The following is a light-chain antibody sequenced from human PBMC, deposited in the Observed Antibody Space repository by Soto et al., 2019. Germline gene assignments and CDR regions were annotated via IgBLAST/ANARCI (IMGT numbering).Light chain of an antibody. CDR2: AVT. CDR3: SSYTSSSTLL. J-gene: IGLJ2*01. CDR1: SSDVGGYNH. Sequence: QSALTQPASVSGSPGQSMTISCTGTSSDVGGYNHVSWYQQYPGKAPKLMIYAVTNRPSGVSNRFSGSKSGNTASLTISGLQAEDEADYYCSSYTSSSTLLFGGGTKLTVL. V-gene: IGLV2-14*01.